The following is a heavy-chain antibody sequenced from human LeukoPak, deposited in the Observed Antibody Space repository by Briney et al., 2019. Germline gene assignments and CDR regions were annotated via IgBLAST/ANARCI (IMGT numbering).Heavy chain of an antibody. CDR2: IKQDGSEK. Sequence: GGSLRLSCAASGFTFSSYSMSWVRQAPGKGLEWVANIKQDGSEKYYVDSVKGRFTISRDNAKNSLYLQMNSLRAEDTAVYYCARGRLSLWFGELSYFDYWGQGTLVTVSS. J-gene: IGHJ4*02. V-gene: IGHV3-7*01. D-gene: IGHD3-10*01. CDR3: ARGRLSLWFGELSYFDY. CDR1: GFTFSSYS.